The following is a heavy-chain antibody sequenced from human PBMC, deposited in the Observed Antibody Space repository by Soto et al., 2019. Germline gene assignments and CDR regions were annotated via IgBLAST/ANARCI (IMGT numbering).Heavy chain of an antibody. Sequence: VASVKVSCKASGGTFSSYAISWVRQAPGQGLEWMGGIIPIFGTANYAQKFQGRVTITADKSTSTAYMELSSLRSEDTAVYYCARVETIYSSGWYWGDYYYYYGMDVWGQGTTVTVSS. CDR1: GGTFSSYA. V-gene: IGHV1-69*06. D-gene: IGHD6-19*01. CDR2: IIPIFGTA. J-gene: IGHJ6*02. CDR3: ARVETIYSSGWYWGDYYYYYGMDV.